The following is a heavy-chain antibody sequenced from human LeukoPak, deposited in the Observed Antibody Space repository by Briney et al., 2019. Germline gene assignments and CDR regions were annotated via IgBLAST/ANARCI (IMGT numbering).Heavy chain of an antibody. V-gene: IGHV4-39*07. J-gene: IGHJ4*02. CDR3: ARVLNYYESSARFYYFDY. CDR1: GGSISSGSYY. CDR2: IYYSGST. D-gene: IGHD3-22*01. Sequence: PSQTLSLTCTVSGGSISSGSYYWSWIRQPPGKGLEWIGSIYYSGSTYYNPSLKSRVTISVDTSKNQFSLKLSSVTAADTAVYYCARVLNYYESSARFYYFDYWGQGTLVTVSS.